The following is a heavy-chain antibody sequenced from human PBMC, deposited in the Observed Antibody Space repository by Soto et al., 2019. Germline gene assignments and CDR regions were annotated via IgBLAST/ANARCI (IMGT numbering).Heavy chain of an antibody. CDR1: GGSIISSNW. D-gene: IGHD3-10*01. Sequence: QVQLQESGPGLVKPSGTLSLTCAVSGGSIISSNWWTWVRQSPGKGLEWIGEIYHSGSINYNPSLASRITISVDKSKNQFSLRLTSVIVADTAVYYCARHLHAGTLHYDYYGIDVWGQGTTVTVSS. CDR3: ARHLHAGTLHYDYYGIDV. V-gene: IGHV4-4*02. CDR2: IYHSGSI. J-gene: IGHJ6*02.